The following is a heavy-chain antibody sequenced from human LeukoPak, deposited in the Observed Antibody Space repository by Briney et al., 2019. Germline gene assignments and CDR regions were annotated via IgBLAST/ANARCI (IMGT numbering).Heavy chain of an antibody. CDR3: ASSVWWPYYFDY. CDR2: IYYDGST. D-gene: IGHD4/OR15-4a*01. CDR1: VDSIRGNGYY. V-gene: IGHV4-39*02. J-gene: IGHJ4*02. Sequence: SETLSLTCTVSVDSIRGNGYYWGWIRQAPGKGLEWIGSIYYDGSTYYHPCLKSRVTISVDAPKNYFSLKLSSVAAADTAVYYCASSVWWPYYFDYWGQGTLVTVSS.